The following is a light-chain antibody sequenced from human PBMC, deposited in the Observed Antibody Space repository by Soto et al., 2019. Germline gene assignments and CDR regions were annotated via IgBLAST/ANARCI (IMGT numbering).Light chain of an antibody. CDR1: QSISSW. CDR2: KAS. V-gene: IGKV1-5*03. Sequence: DIQMTQSPSTLSASVGDRVTITCRASQSISSWLAWYQQKPGKAPNLLIYKASSLESGVPSRFSGSGSGTESPLPTRSLRPDVFAPYSGNHNISNPLPFGGGPRWRSN. CDR3: NHNISNPLP. J-gene: IGKJ4*01.